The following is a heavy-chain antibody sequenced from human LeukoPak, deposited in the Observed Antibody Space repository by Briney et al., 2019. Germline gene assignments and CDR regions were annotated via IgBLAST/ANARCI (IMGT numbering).Heavy chain of an antibody. Sequence: PSETLSLTCTVSGGSISSYYWSWIRQPPGKGLEWIGYIYYSGSTYYNPSLKSRVTISVDTSKNQFSLKLSSVTAADTAVYYCARNLELSFDYWGQGTLVTVSS. CDR3: ARNLELSFDY. CDR1: GGSISSYY. D-gene: IGHD3-10*01. CDR2: IYYSGST. J-gene: IGHJ4*02. V-gene: IGHV4-59*12.